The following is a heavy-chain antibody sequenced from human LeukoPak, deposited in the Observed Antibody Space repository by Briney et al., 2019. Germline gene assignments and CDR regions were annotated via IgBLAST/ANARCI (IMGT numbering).Heavy chain of an antibody. D-gene: IGHD6-13*01. J-gene: IGHJ5*02. CDR3: ARPIAGRHNWFDP. CDR2: INHSGST. CDR1: GGSFSGYY. Sequence: SETLSLTCAVYGGSFSGYYWSWIRQPPGKGLEWIGEINHSGSTNYNPSLKSRVTISVDTSKNQFSLKLSSVTAADTAVYYCARPIAGRHNWFDPWGQGTLVTVSS. V-gene: IGHV4-34*01.